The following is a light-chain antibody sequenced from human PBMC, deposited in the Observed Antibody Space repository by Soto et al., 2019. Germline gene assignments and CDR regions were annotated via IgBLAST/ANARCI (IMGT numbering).Light chain of an antibody. J-gene: IGKJ1*01. CDR2: DAS. CDR3: QHYSTVWA. V-gene: IGKV1-5*01. Sequence: DIQMTQSPSTLSSSVGDRVTITCRASQSISRGLAWYQQKPGKAPNVLIYDASTLESGVPSRFSGSGSGTEFTLTISSLQREDFATYYCQHYSTVWAFGQGTKVDMK. CDR1: QSISRG.